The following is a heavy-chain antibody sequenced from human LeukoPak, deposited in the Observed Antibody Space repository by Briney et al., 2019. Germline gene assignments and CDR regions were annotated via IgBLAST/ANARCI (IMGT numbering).Heavy chain of an antibody. V-gene: IGHV3-33*01. J-gene: IGHJ4*02. Sequence: GGSLSLSCVASGFTVSSNYMSWVRQAPGKGLEWVAAIWYDGSIQYYADSVKGRFTISRDNSKNTLYLQMDSLRAEDTAVYYCARAGYCSGGSCYGSDYWGQGTLVSVSS. CDR3: ARAGYCSGGSCYGSDY. D-gene: IGHD2-15*01. CDR2: IWYDGSIQ. CDR1: GFTVSSNY.